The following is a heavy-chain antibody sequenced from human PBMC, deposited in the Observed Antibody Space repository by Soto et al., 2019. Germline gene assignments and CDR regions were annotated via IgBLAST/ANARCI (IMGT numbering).Heavy chain of an antibody. CDR2: ISGSGGST. Sequence: EVQLLESGGGLVQPGGSLRLSCAASGFTFSSYAMSWVRQAPGKGLEWVSAISGSGGSTYYADSVKGRFTISRDNSKNTLDLQMNSLRAEDTAVYYCARARRITMIFDAFDIWGQGTMVTVSS. CDR3: ARARRITMIFDAFDI. D-gene: IGHD3-22*01. V-gene: IGHV3-23*01. J-gene: IGHJ3*02. CDR1: GFTFSSYA.